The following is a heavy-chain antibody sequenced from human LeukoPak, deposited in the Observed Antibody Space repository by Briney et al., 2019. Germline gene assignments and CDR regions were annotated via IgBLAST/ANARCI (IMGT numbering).Heavy chain of an antibody. Sequence: SVKVSCKASGFTFTRSAMQWVRQARGQRLEWIGWIVVGSGNANYAQKFQERVTITRDMSTSTAYMELSSLRSEDTAVYYCAAYGGIGSYYYMDVWGKGTTVTVSS. J-gene: IGHJ6*03. CDR1: GFTFTRSA. D-gene: IGHD4-23*01. CDR3: AAYGGIGSYYYMDV. CDR2: IVVGSGNA. V-gene: IGHV1-58*02.